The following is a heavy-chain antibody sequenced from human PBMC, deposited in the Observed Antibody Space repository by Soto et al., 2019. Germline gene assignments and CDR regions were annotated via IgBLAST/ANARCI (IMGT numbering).Heavy chain of an antibody. J-gene: IGHJ3*02. CDR1: GYTFTSYY. D-gene: IGHD3-16*02. CDR3: ARVNGMITFGGVIADDAFDI. CDR2: INPSGGST. V-gene: IGHV1-46*01. Sequence: ASVKVSCKASGYTFTSYYMHWVRQAPGQGLEWMGIINPSGGSTSYAQKFQGRVTMTRDTSTSTAYMELSSLRSEDTAVYYCARVNGMITFGGVIADDAFDIWGQGTMVTVSS.